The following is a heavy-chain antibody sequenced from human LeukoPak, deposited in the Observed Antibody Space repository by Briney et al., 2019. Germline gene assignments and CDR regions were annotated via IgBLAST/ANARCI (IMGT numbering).Heavy chain of an antibody. V-gene: IGHV3-30*02. J-gene: IGHJ4*02. D-gene: IGHD3-9*01. CDR1: GFTFSSYG. Sequence: GGSLRLSCAASGFTFSSYGMHWVRQAPGKGLEWVAFIRYDGSNKYYADSVKGRFTISRDNSKNTLYLQMNSLRAEDTAVYYCAKDTILRYFDWLLFWGQRTLVTVSS. CDR3: AKDTILRYFDWLLF. CDR2: IRYDGSNK.